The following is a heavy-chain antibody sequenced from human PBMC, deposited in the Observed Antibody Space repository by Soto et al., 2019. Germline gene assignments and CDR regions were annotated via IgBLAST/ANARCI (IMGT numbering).Heavy chain of an antibody. J-gene: IGHJ3*02. V-gene: IGHV3-23*01. D-gene: IGHD1-26*01. CDR3: AKDLRSGSYSRDAFDI. CDR1: GFTFSSYA. Sequence: PGGSLRLSCAASGFTFSSYAMSWVRQAPGKGLEWVSAISGSGGSTYYADSVKGRFTISRDNSKNTLYLQMNSLRAEDTAVYYCAKDLRSGSYSRDAFDIWGQGTMVTVSS. CDR2: ISGSGGST.